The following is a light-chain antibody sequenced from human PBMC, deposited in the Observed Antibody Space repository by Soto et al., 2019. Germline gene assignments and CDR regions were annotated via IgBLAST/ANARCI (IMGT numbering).Light chain of an antibody. V-gene: IGKV1-27*01. CDR2: DAS. CDR3: QQRSNWPPLT. CDR1: QGISSS. Sequence: DIQMTQSPSSLSTSIGDRVTITCRASQGISSSLAWYQQKPGKAPSLLIYDASTLQSGVPSRFSGSGSGTDFTLTISSLQPEDVATYYCQQRSNWPPLTFGGGTKVEIK. J-gene: IGKJ4*01.